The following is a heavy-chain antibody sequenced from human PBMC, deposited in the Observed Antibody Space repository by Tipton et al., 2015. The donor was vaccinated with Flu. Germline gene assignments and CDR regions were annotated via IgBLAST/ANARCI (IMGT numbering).Heavy chain of an antibody. V-gene: IGHV4-31*03. Sequence: LSLTCTVSGGSISSEDYYWSWIRQHPGKGLEWIGYIYDSGITYYNPSLASRVSMSVDTSKSQFSLRLTSVTATDTAVYYCATVTSFYFFFDSWGQGTLVAVSS. CDR1: GGSISSEDYY. CDR3: ATVTSFYFFFDS. D-gene: IGHD2-2*01. CDR2: IYDSGIT. J-gene: IGHJ4*02.